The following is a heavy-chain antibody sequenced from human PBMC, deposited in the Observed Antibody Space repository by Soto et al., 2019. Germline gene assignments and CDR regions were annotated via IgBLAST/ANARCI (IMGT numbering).Heavy chain of an antibody. Sequence: GASVKVSCKASGYTFTGYYMHWVRQAPGQGLEWMGWISPNSGGTNYAQKFQGRVTMTRDTSISTAYMELSRLRSDDTAVYYCARERAGTTWFDPWGQGTLVTVSS. CDR1: GYTFTGYY. CDR3: ARERAGTTWFDP. D-gene: IGHD1-7*01. V-gene: IGHV1-2*02. J-gene: IGHJ5*02. CDR2: ISPNSGGT.